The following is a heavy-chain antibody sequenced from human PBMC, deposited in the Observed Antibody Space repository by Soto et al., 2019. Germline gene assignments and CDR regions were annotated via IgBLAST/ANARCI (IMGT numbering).Heavy chain of an antibody. CDR1: GGTFSSYA. V-gene: IGHV1-69*01. Sequence: QVQLVQSGAEVKKPGSSVKVSCKASGGTFSSYAISWVRQAPGQGLEWMGGIIPIFGTANYAQKFQGRVTITADESTSTAYMELSSLRSEDTAVYYCARGVRDYYDSSGYYGAEYFQYWGQGTLVTVSS. CDR2: IIPIFGTA. J-gene: IGHJ1*01. CDR3: ARGVRDYYDSSGYYGAEYFQY. D-gene: IGHD3-22*01.